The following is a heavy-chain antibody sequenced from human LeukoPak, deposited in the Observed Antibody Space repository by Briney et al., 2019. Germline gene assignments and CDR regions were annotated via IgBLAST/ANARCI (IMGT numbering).Heavy chain of an antibody. CDR3: ARRYSSGWYALFDS. J-gene: IGHJ4*02. D-gene: IGHD6-19*01. CDR2: INPNSGNT. Sequence: GASVKVSCKASGYTFTSYDINWVRQVPGQGLEWMGWINPNSGNTGYAQKFQGRVTMTRNTSITTAYMELNSLRSEDTAVYYCARRYSSGWYALFDSWGQGTLVTVSS. CDR1: GYTFTSYD. V-gene: IGHV1-8*01.